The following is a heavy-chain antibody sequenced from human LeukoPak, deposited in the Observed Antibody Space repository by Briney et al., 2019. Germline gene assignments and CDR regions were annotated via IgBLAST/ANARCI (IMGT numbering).Heavy chain of an antibody. CDR3: ARDEKTYDILTGYTPHGWFDP. CDR2: IYYSGTT. Sequence: SETLSLTCTVSGDSISSSSSYWGWIRQPPGKGLEWIGSIYYSGTTYYNPSLKSRVTISVDTSKNQFSLKLSSVTAADTAVYYCARDEKTYDILTGYTPHGWFDPWGQGTLVTVSS. V-gene: IGHV4-39*07. J-gene: IGHJ5*02. D-gene: IGHD3-9*01. CDR1: GDSISSSSSY.